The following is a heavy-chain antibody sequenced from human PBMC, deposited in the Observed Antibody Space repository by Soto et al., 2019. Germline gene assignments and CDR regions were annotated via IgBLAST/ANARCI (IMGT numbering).Heavy chain of an antibody. Sequence: PSETLSLTCAVSGGSISSSNWWSWVRQPPGKGLEWIGEIYHSGSTNYNPSLKSRVTISVDKSKNQFSLKLSSVTAADTAVYYCARDRLRYFDWLGARDAFDIWGQGTMVT. V-gene: IGHV4-4*02. CDR1: GGSISSSNW. CDR2: IYHSGST. D-gene: IGHD3-9*01. CDR3: ARDRLRYFDWLGARDAFDI. J-gene: IGHJ3*02.